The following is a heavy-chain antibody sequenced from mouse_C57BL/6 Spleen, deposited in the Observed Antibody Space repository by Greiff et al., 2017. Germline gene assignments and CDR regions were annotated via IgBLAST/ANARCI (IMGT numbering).Heavy chain of an antibody. CDR3: ASGLRDGYYYAMDY. Sequence: DVKLLESGPGLVKPSQSLSLTCSVTGYSITSGYYWNWIRQFPGNKLEWMGYISYDGSNNYNPSLKNRISITRDTSKNQFFLKLNSVTTEDTATYYCASGLRDGYYYAMDYWGQGTSVTVSS. D-gene: IGHD2-4*01. V-gene: IGHV3-6*01. CDR2: ISYDGSN. CDR1: GYSITSGYY. J-gene: IGHJ4*01.